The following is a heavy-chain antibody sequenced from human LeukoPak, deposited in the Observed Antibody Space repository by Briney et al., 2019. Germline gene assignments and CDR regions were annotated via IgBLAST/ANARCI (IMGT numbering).Heavy chain of an antibody. V-gene: IGHV3-23*01. CDR3: ARALLWFGELLRY. D-gene: IGHD3-10*01. CDR2: ISGSGGNT. J-gene: IGHJ4*02. CDR1: GFTFSGYA. Sequence: GGSLRLSCAASGFTFSGYAMYWVRQAPGKGLEWVSAISGSGGNTYYADSVKGRFTISRDNSKNTLYLQMNSLRAEDTAVYYCARALLWFGELLRYWGQGTLVTVSS.